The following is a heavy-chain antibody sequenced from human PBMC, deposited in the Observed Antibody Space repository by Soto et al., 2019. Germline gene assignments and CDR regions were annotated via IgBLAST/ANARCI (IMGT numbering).Heavy chain of an antibody. J-gene: IGHJ4*02. D-gene: IGHD3-16*01. Sequence: EVQLVESGGGLEQPGGSLRLSCVASGVSFSNAWMDWVRQAPGKGLEWVGRIKRKADGETTDYAAPVKGRFTISRDDTKNTLYLQMNSLRADDTGLYYCVTSRRGDLTNWGLGTPVTVSS. CDR3: VTSRRGDLTN. V-gene: IGHV3-15*07. CDR2: IKRKADGETT. CDR1: GVSFSNAW.